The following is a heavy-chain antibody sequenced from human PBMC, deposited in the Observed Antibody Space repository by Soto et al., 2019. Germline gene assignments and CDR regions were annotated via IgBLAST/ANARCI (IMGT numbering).Heavy chain of an antibody. Sequence: EVQLVESGGGVVQPGGSLRLSCAASGFTFRSYWMHWVRQAPGKGLVWVSRVNGEGGTTTYADSVKGRFTISRDNAKNTLYLQMNSLRVEDTGVYYCARDEDTAMVTYSFWGQGTLVTVSS. V-gene: IGHV3-74*01. CDR2: VNGEGGTT. CDR3: ARDEDTAMVTYSF. CDR1: GFTFRSYW. D-gene: IGHD5-18*01. J-gene: IGHJ4*02.